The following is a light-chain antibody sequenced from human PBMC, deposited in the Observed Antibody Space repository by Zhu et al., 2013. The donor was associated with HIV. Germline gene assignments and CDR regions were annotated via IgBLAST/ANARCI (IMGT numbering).Light chain of an antibody. Sequence: SYELTQPPSVSVAPGETARITCGGNNIDSKSVHWYQQRPGQAPVLVVYDDRDRPSGIPERFSGSNSENTATLTISRVEAGDEADYYCQVWDTSTIHVIFGGGTKLTVL. CDR2: DDR. V-gene: IGLV3-21*02. CDR3: QVWDTSTIHVI. J-gene: IGLJ2*01. CDR1: NIDSKS.